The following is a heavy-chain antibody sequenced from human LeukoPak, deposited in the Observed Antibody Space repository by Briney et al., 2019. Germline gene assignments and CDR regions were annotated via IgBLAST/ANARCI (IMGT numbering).Heavy chain of an antibody. CDR3: TRGGGVEYSSSSGNLDY. Sequence: GGSLRLSCTASGFTFGDYAMSWFRQAPGKGLEWVGFIRSKAYGGTTEYAASVKGRFTVSRDDSKSIAYLQMNSLKTEDTAVYYCTRGGGVEYSSSSGNLDYWGQGTLVTVSS. V-gene: IGHV3-49*03. CDR1: GFTFGDYA. D-gene: IGHD6-6*01. J-gene: IGHJ4*02. CDR2: IRSKAYGGTT.